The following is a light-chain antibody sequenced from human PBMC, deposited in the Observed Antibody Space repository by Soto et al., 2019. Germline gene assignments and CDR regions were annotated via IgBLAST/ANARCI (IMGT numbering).Light chain of an antibody. CDR3: QQHGSYPPCT. J-gene: IGKJ2*02. CDR1: QSVSNNY. Sequence: EVVLTQSPGTLSLSPGERATLSCRASQSVSNNYVAWYQQKPGQAPRLLIFASSAMATGIPARFSGSGSGTEFTLTISRLQPEDFAVYYCQQHGSYPPCTFGQGTKLEIK. V-gene: IGKV3-20*01. CDR2: ASS.